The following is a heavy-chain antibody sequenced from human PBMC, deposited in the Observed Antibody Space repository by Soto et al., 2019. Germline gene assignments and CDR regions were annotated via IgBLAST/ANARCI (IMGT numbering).Heavy chain of an antibody. J-gene: IGHJ5*02. D-gene: IGHD6-13*01. CDR3: AKDRGSSGWYNWFDP. CDR2: ISHDGGAT. V-gene: IGHV3-30*18. Sequence: QVQLVESGGGVVQSGRSLRLSCAASGFTFSTSGMHWIRQAPGKGLEWVAMISHDGGATYYVDSVKGRFTISRDTDKNTLHLQMDSLRPEDTSTYYCAKDRGSSGWYNWFDPWGQGTLVTVSS. CDR1: GFTFSTSG.